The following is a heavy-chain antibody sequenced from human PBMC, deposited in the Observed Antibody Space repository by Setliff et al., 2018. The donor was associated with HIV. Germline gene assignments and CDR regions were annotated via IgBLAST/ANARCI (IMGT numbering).Heavy chain of an antibody. J-gene: IGHJ6*02. CDR3: ARMGAARPLYYYGMDV. CDR2: SYHSGSP. D-gene: IGHD6-6*01. V-gene: IGHV4-31*03. CDR1: RGSLSSGGYY. Sequence: PSETLSLTCSVFRGSLSSGGYYWSWIRQHPGKGLEWIGYSYHSGSPSYNPSLKSRTTISVVTSKNEFSLKLSSVTAADTAVYYCARMGAARPLYYYGMDVWGRGTTVTVSS.